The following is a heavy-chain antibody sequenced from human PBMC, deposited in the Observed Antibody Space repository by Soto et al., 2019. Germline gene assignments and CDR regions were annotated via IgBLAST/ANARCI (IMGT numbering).Heavy chain of an antibody. CDR2: IKPDGSGE. CDR3: ARVRCTTSDCFHDY. V-gene: IGHV3-7*03. J-gene: IGHJ4*02. CDR1: GFTSSTYW. D-gene: IGHD2-21*02. Sequence: GGSLRLSCAASGFTSSTYWMSWVRQAPGKGLEWVANIKPDGSGEYYMDSVKGRFTISRDNAKNSLYLQMNSLRVEDTAMYYCARVRCTTSDCFHDYWGQGTLVTVSS.